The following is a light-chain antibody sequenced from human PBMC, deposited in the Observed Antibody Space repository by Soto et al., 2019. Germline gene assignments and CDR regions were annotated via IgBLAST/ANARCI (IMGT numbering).Light chain of an antibody. Sequence: QSALSQHSSVSGSPGQSVTGSCIGTSSDVGDYNSVSWYQQHPRKAPKLMIYDVSKRPSGVPDRFSGSKSGNTASLTISGLQAEDQADYYCCSYVGGYSYVFGIGTKVTAL. J-gene: IGLJ1*01. CDR3: CSYVGGYSYV. V-gene: IGLV2-11*01. CDR2: DVS. CDR1: SSDVGDYNS.